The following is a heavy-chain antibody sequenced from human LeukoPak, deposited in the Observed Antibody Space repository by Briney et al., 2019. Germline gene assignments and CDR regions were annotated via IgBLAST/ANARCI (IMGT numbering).Heavy chain of an antibody. Sequence: GGSLRLSCAASGFTFSSYGMSWVRQAPGKGLEWVSGFSGSGGSTYYADSVKGRFTISRDNAKNSLNLQMNSLRAEDTAVYYCARGRVSMVRGAYYYYMDVWGKGTTVTISS. CDR2: FSGSGGST. J-gene: IGHJ6*03. CDR3: ARGRVSMVRGAYYYYMDV. CDR1: GFTFSSYG. D-gene: IGHD3-10*01. V-gene: IGHV3-23*01.